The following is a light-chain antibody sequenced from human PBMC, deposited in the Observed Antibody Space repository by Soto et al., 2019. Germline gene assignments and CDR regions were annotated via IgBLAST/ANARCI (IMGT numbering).Light chain of an antibody. CDR3: ESWDSSGVV. Sequence: QAVLPQSSSASASLGSSVKLTCTLNSGHNNYIIAWHQQQPGKAPRYLMKLEGSGSYNKGSGVPDRISGSSSGADRYLTISNLQSEDAADYYCESWDSSGVVFGGGTKLTVL. CDR1: SGHNNYI. CDR2: LEGSGSY. J-gene: IGLJ2*01. V-gene: IGLV4-60*03.